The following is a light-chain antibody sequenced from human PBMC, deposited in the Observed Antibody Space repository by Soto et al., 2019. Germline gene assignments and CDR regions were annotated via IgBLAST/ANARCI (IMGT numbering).Light chain of an antibody. Sequence: TQTTTTLSVSPGERATLSCRASQRVSSNLAWYQQKPGQAPRLLIYGASTRATGIPARFSGSGSGTEFTLTISSLQSEDFAVYYCQQYNNWSPITFGQGTRLEI. CDR2: GAS. CDR3: QQYNNWSPIT. V-gene: IGKV3-15*01. J-gene: IGKJ5*01. CDR1: QRVSSN.